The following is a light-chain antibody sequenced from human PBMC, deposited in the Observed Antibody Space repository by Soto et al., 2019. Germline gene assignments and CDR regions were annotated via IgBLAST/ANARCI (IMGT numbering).Light chain of an antibody. CDR2: GAS. Sequence: EIVLTQSPGTLSLSPGERVTLSCRASQSVSSSYLAWYQQKPGQAPRLLIYGASSRATGIPDRFSGSGSGTDFTLTISRLEPEDFALYYCQQFDISPYTFGQGTKLEIK. J-gene: IGKJ2*01. CDR3: QQFDISPYT. CDR1: QSVSSSY. V-gene: IGKV3-20*01.